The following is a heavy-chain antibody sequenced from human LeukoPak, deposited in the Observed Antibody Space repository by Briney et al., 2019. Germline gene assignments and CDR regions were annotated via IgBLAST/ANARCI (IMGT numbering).Heavy chain of an antibody. D-gene: IGHD6-19*01. CDR3: AGGAQWLAHDY. Sequence: SETLSLTCTVSGGSISNYYWSWIRQPPGKGLEWIGSLYHSGSTNYNPSLNSRVTILVDTSKNQFSLKLRSVTAADTAIYYCAGGAQWLAHDYWGQGTLVTVSS. CDR2: LYHSGST. V-gene: IGHV4-59*08. CDR1: GGSISNYY. J-gene: IGHJ4*02.